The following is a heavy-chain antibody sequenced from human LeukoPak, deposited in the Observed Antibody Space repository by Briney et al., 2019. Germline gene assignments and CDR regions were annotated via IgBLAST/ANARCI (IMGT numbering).Heavy chain of an antibody. J-gene: IGHJ4*02. CDR2: INHSGST. V-gene: IGHV4-34*01. Sequence: PSETLSLTCAVYGGSFSGYYWSWIRQPPGKGLEWIGEINHSGSTNYNPSLKSRVTISVDTSKNQFSLMLSSVTAADTAVYYCARGFSYGYGYWGQGTLVTVSS. D-gene: IGHD5-18*01. CDR3: ARGFSYGYGY. CDR1: GGSFSGYY.